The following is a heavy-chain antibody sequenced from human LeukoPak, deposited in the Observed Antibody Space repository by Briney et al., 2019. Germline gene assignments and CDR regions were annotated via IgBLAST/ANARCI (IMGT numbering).Heavy chain of an antibody. D-gene: IGHD6-13*01. CDR1: GYTFTSYY. Sequence: ASVKVSCKASGYTFTSYYMHWVRQAPGQGLEWMGIINPSGGSTSYAQKFQGRVTMTRDTSTSTVYMELSSLRSEDTAVYYCASITQQLILSYYAFDIWGQGTMVTVSS. CDR2: INPSGGST. V-gene: IGHV1-46*01. J-gene: IGHJ3*02. CDR3: ASITQQLILSYYAFDI.